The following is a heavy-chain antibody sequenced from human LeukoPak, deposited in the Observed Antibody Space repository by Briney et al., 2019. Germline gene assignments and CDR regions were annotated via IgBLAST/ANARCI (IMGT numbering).Heavy chain of an antibody. J-gene: IGHJ4*02. D-gene: IGHD1-1*01. CDR1: GFTVSSNY. Sequence: GGSLRLSCAASGFTVSSNYMSWVRQAPGKGLEWVSVIYSGGSTYYADSVKGRFTISRDNSKNTLYLQMNSLRAEDTAVYHCTRDRGAYNLYDYWGQGTLVTVSS. CDR2: IYSGGST. CDR3: TRDRGAYNLYDY. V-gene: IGHV3-53*01.